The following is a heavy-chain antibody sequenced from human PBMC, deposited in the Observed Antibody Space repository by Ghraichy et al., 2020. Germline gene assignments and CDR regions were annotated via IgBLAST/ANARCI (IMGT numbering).Heavy chain of an antibody. V-gene: IGHV3-74*01. CDR1: GFTFSNYW. Sequence: GGSLRLSCAASGFTFSNYWMYWVRQAPGEGLVWVSRIKTDGSITTYADSVKGRLTISRDNAKNTLYLQMNSLRAEDTAVYYCTRNAVDHYYMDVWGKGTTVTVSS. CDR3: TRNAVDHYYMDV. CDR2: IKTDGSIT. J-gene: IGHJ6*03. D-gene: IGHD4-23*01.